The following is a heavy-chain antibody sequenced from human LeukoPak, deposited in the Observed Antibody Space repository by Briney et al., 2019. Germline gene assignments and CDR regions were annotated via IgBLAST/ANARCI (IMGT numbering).Heavy chain of an antibody. J-gene: IGHJ5*02. CDR2: IIPIFGTA. V-gene: IGHV1-69*01. D-gene: IGHD2-15*01. CDR3: ARAILGYCSGGSCLGFDP. CDR1: GGTFSSYA. Sequence: SSVKVSCKASGGTFSSYAISWVRQAPGQGLEWMGGIIPIFGTANYAQKFQGRVTITADESTSTAYMEPSSLRSEDTAVYYCARAILGYCSGGSCLGFDPWGQGTLVTVSS.